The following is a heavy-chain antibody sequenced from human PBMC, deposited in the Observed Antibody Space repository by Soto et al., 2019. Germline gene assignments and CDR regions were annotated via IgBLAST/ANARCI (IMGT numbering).Heavy chain of an antibody. CDR1: GFTFSSYG. CDR3: ASEADYGSGGD. Sequence: QVQLVESGGGVVQPGRSLRLSCAASGFTFSSYGMHWVRQAPGKGLEWVSGIWYDGSYKDYADSVKGRFTISRDNSKKTLYLQMNSLRAEDTAVYYCASEADYGSGGDWGQGTLVIVSS. J-gene: IGHJ4*02. D-gene: IGHD3-10*01. V-gene: IGHV3-33*01. CDR2: IWYDGSYK.